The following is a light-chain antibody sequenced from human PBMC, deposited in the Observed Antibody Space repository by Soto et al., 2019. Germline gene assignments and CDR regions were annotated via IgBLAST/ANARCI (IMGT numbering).Light chain of an antibody. CDR2: DAS. CDR3: QQRTNWPPTWT. J-gene: IGKJ1*01. Sequence: EIVLTQSPGTLSLSPGERATLSCRASQRVSSYLAWYQQKPGQAPRLLIYDASNRATGIPARFSGSGSGTDFTLTISSLEPEDFAVYYCQQRTNWPPTWTFGQGTKVEIK. CDR1: QRVSSY. V-gene: IGKV3-11*01.